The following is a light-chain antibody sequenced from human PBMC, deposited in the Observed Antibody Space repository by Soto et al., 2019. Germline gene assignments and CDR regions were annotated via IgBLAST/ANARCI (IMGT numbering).Light chain of an antibody. CDR2: GDT. CDR1: SSNIGAGHA. J-gene: IGLJ3*02. CDR3: QSYDTGLRGWL. V-gene: IGLV1-40*01. Sequence: QSVLTQPPSVSGAPWQRVTISCTGSSSNIGAGHAVHWYRQFPGTPPKLLIYGDTHRPSGVLDRFSGSKSGTSASLAITGLQAEDEADYYCQSYDTGLRGWLFGGGTKLTVL.